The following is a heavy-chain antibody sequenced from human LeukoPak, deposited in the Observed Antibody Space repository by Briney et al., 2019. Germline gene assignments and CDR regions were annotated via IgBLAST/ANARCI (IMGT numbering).Heavy chain of an antibody. CDR3: ARDFLAGPLFDY. Sequence: GGSLRPSCAASGFTFSSYSMNWVRQAPGKGLEWVSSISSSSSYIYYADSVKGRFTISRDNAKNSLYLQMNSLRAEDTAVYYCARDFLAGPLFDYWGQGTLVTVSS. D-gene: IGHD2/OR15-2a*01. V-gene: IGHV3-21*01. J-gene: IGHJ4*02. CDR2: ISSSSSYI. CDR1: GFTFSSYS.